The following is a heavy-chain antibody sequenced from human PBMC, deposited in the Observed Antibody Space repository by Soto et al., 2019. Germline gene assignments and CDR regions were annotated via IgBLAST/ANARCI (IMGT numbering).Heavy chain of an antibody. J-gene: IGHJ4*02. V-gene: IGHV1-2*02. CDR1: GYTFAACY. CDR3: ARDPDHGDYWGYFFDS. CDR2: INPTSGGT. Sequence: ASVKVSCKTSGYTFAACYIHWIRQAPGQGLEWMGWINPTSGGTVYAQNFQDRVTMTRDTSISTAYMELRRLNSDDTAVYYCARDPDHGDYWGYFFDSWGQRTPVNVSS. D-gene: IGHD4-17*01.